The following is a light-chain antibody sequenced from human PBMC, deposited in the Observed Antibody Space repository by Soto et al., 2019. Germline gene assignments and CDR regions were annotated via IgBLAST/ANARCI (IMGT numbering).Light chain of an antibody. CDR2: EVN. CDR3: SSYAGSNNRYV. J-gene: IGLJ1*01. Sequence: QSVLTQPPSASGSPGQSVTISCTGTSSDVGGYNYVSWYQQYPGKAPKLMIYEVNKRPSGVPDRFFGSKSGNTASLTVSGLQAEDEADYYCSSYAGSNNRYVFGTGTKLTVL. V-gene: IGLV2-8*01. CDR1: SSDVGGYNY.